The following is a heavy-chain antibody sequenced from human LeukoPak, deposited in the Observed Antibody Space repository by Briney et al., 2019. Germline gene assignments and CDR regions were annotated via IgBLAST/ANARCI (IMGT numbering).Heavy chain of an antibody. D-gene: IGHD4-23*01. CDR2: IIPIFGTA. Sequence: SVKVSCKASGGISSTNAISWVRQAPGQGLEWMGRIIPIFGTANYAQKFQGRVSITADTSTSTAYMELNNLRSEDTAVYYCSSRVVGGNSAIEYWDQGTLVTVSS. CDR3: SSRVVGGNSAIEY. J-gene: IGHJ4*02. V-gene: IGHV1-69*06. CDR1: GGISSTNA.